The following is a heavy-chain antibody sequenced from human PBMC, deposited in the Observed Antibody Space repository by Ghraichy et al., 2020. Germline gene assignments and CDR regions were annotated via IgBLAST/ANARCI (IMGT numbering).Heavy chain of an antibody. CDR3: ARGPTDEWELPIYWYFDL. CDR2: INHSGST. J-gene: IGHJ2*01. D-gene: IGHD1-26*01. V-gene: IGHV4-34*01. Sequence: SETLSFTCAVYGGSFSGYYWSWIRQPPGKGLEWIGEINHSGSTNYNPSLKSRVTISVDTSKNQFSLKLSSVTAADTAVYYCARGPTDEWELPIYWYFDLWGRGTLVTVSS. CDR1: GGSFSGYY.